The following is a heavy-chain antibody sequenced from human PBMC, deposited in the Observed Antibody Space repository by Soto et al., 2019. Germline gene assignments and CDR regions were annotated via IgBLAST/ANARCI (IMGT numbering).Heavy chain of an antibody. J-gene: IGHJ4*01. CDR1: GDSVTSGSYY. D-gene: IGHD2-15*01. V-gene: IGHV4-61*01. CDR2: ISYTGRT. Sequence: SETLSLTCIVSGDSVTSGSYYWTWLRQPPGKGLEWIGYISYTGRTKYNPSLKSRVTISVDTSKNQFSPSLDSVTAADTAVYFCARAHAPTLPFDYWGQGTLVTVSS. CDR3: ARAHAPTLPFDY.